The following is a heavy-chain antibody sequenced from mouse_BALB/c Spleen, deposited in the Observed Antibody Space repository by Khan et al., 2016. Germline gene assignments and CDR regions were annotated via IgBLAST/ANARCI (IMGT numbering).Heavy chain of an antibody. Sequence: VQLQQSGAELVKPGASVKLSCTASGFNIKDTYMHWVKQRPEQGLEWIGRIDPANGNTKYDPKFQGKATIPADTSSNTTNLQLSSLTSEDSAVYYCARSPFYYGNYYAMDYWGQGTSVTVSS. CDR1: GFNIKDTY. D-gene: IGHD1-1*01. V-gene: IGHV14-3*02. CDR2: IDPANGNT. CDR3: ARSPFYYGNYYAMDY. J-gene: IGHJ4*01.